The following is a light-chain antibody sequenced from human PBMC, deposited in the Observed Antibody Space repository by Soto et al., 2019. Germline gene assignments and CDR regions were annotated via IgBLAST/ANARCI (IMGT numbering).Light chain of an antibody. Sequence: EIVMTQSPATLSVSPGERATLSCRASQSVSSNLAWYQQKPGQAPRLLIYGASTGATGIPARFSGSGSGTEFTLTISSLQPEDFATYYCQQLNSYPVTFGGGTKVDIK. J-gene: IGKJ4*01. CDR2: GAS. CDR1: QSVSSN. V-gene: IGKV3-15*01. CDR3: QQLNSYPVT.